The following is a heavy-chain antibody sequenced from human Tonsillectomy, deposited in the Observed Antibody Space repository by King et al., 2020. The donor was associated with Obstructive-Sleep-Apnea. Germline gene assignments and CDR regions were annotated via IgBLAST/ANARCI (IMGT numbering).Heavy chain of an antibody. CDR3: ASISGVIPAAIRNYYYYGLDV. D-gene: IGHD2-2*01. CDR2: ISGSGGNT. Sequence: VQLQESGGGLLQRGGSLRLSCAASGFTFSSYAMTWVRQAPGKGLEWVSAISGSGGNTYYADSVKGRFTISRDNSENTLNLQMNSLRAEDTAVYYCASISGVIPAAIRNYYYYGLDVWGQGTTVTVSS. J-gene: IGHJ6*02. CDR1: GFTFSSYA. V-gene: IGHV3-23*01.